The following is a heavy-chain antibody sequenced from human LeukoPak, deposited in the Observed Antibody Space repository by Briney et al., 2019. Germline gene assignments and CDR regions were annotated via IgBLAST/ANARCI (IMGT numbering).Heavy chain of an antibody. CDR2: INQDGTDK. CDR1: GFTFTTYW. V-gene: IGHV3-7*03. CDR3: VTYSTGLYKGLEF. Sequence: GGSLRLSCAASGFTFTTYWMSWIRQAPGKGLEWVANINQDGTDKYYVDSVKGRFTFSRDNAQNSLYLQMSSLRVEDTAVYYCVTYSTGLYKGLEFWGQGTQVTVSS. D-gene: IGHD2-8*02. J-gene: IGHJ4*02.